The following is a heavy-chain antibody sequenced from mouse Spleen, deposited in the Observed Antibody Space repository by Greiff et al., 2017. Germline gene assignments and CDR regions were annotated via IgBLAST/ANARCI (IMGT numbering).Heavy chain of an antibody. Sequence: VQLQQSGADLVKPGASVKVSCKASGYTFTSYWMSWVQQRPGQGLEWIGRIHPSDSDTNYTQKFKGKATMTVDKSSSTAYMQLSSLTSEDAAVYYCAIGYYGGSSFDYWGQGTTLTVSS. D-gene: IGHD1-1*01. V-gene: IGHV1-74*01. J-gene: IGHJ2*01. CDR1: GYTFTSYW. CDR3: AIGYYGGSSFDY. CDR2: IHPSDSDT.